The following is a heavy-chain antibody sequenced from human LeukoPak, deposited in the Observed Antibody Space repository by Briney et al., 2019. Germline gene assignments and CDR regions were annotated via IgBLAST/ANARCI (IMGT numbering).Heavy chain of an antibody. Sequence: GGSLRLSCAASGFTFDDYGMSWVRQAPGKGLEWVSGINWNGGSTGYADSVKGRFTISRDNAKNSLYLQMNSLRVEDTALYYCARLIRWQLLYPSAMDVWGKGTTVTVSS. D-gene: IGHD2-2*02. CDR1: GFTFDDYG. CDR2: INWNGGST. V-gene: IGHV3-20*04. J-gene: IGHJ6*03. CDR3: ARLIRWQLLYPSAMDV.